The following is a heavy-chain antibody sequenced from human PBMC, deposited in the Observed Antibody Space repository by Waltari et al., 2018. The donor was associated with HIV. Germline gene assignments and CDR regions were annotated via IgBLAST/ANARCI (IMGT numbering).Heavy chain of an antibody. D-gene: IGHD1-1*01. J-gene: IGHJ4*02. CDR2: ISNDGSNQ. CDR3: AKDAGGVTYIFDH. V-gene: IGHV3-30*18. Sequence: QVQLLECVGGGVQPGRSLRLSCSAAVFTFGTDGIHWVRQAPGKGLEWVAFISNDGSNQYYAGSVKSRFTISRDNSKNTLFLQMNSLRAEDTAIYYCAKDAGGVTYIFDHWGQGTLVTVSS. CDR1: VFTFGTDG.